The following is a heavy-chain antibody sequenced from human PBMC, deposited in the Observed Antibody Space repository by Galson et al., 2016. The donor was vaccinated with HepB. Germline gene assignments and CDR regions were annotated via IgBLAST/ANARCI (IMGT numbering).Heavy chain of an antibody. D-gene: IGHD5-12*01. CDR2: IFSGGYT. V-gene: IGHV3-53*01. CDR3: AKLREGYDWGAFDI. J-gene: IGHJ3*02. Sequence: SLRLSCAASGVTFSSNYMTWIRQAPGRGLEWVPVIFSGGYTYYSDSVTGRFNTSRDNSKNMVYLQLTALRLEDTAKYYCAKLREGYDWGAFDIWGLGTMVSVSS. CDR1: GVTFSSNY.